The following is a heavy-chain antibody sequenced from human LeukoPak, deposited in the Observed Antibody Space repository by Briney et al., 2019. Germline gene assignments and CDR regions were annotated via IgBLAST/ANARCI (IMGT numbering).Heavy chain of an antibody. J-gene: IGHJ3*02. CDR3: ASLTTADAFDI. CDR1: GGSISSYY. D-gene: IGHD3-22*01. CDR2: IYDSGST. Sequence: SETLSLTCTVSGGSISSYYWSWIRQPPGKGLEWIGYIYDSGSTNYNPSLKSRGTISVDTSKNQFSLKLSSVTAADTAVFYCASLTTADAFDIWGQGTMVTVSS. V-gene: IGHV4-59*01.